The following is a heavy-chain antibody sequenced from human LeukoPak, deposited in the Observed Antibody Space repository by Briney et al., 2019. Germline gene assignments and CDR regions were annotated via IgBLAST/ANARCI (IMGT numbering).Heavy chain of an antibody. CDR3: ARVGGSGWLDF. V-gene: IGHV4-61*01. CDR1: GGSVSSDSHS. J-gene: IGHJ4*02. CDR2: IYYTGST. Sequence: SETLSLTCTVSGGSVSSDSHSWSWIRQSPGKGLEFFGHIYYTGSTNYNPSLKSRVTISVDTSKNQFSLKVRSVTAADTAVYFCARVGGSGWLDFWGQGTLVTVSS. D-gene: IGHD6-19*01.